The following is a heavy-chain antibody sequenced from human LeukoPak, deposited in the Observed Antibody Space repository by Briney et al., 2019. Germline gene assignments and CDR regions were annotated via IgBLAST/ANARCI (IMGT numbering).Heavy chain of an antibody. V-gene: IGHV1-18*01. CDR2: ISAYNGNT. Sequence: ASVKVSCKASGYTFTSYGISWVRQDPGPGLEWMGWISAYNGNTNYAQKLQGRVTMTTDTSTSTAYMELRSLRSDDTAVYYCARDGVNGELLCYFDYWGQGTLVTVSS. J-gene: IGHJ4*02. CDR3: ARDGVNGELLCYFDY. CDR1: GYTFTSYG. D-gene: IGHD1-26*01.